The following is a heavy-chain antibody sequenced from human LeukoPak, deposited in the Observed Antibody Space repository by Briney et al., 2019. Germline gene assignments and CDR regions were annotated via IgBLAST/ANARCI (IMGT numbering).Heavy chain of an antibody. CDR2: IYTSGST. CDR3: ARDMYSSSWYSLDAFDI. J-gene: IGHJ3*02. D-gene: IGHD6-13*01. V-gene: IGHV4-4*07. Sequence: SETLSLTCTASGGSISSYYWSWIRQPAGKGLEWIGRIYTSGSTNYNPSLKSRVTMSVDTSKNQFSLKLSSVTAADTAVYYCARDMYSSSWYSLDAFDIWGQGTMVTVSS. CDR1: GGSISSYY.